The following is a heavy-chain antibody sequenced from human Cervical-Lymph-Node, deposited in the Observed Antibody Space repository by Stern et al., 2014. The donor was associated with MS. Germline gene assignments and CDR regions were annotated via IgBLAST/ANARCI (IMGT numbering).Heavy chain of an antibody. CDR1: GGTFSTFA. V-gene: IGHV1-69*01. CDR3: TRHQEGIAAS. Sequence: VQLVQSGAEVKKPGSSVKVSCKASGGTFSTFAISWVRQAPGQGLEWLGGIIPLFGAANSAQKFQGRVTFTADESMSTAYMELRSLRSDDMAVYYCTRHQEGIAASWGQGTLVTVSS. J-gene: IGHJ5*02. D-gene: IGHD6-13*01. CDR2: IIPLFGAA.